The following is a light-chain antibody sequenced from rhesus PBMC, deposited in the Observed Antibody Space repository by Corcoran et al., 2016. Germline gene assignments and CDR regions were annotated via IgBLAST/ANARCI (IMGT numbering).Light chain of an antibody. V-gene: IGLV2-32*02. CDR3: SSYAGSNTYI. Sequence: QAALTQPRSVSGSPGQSVTISCTGSTSDIGGYNFVSWHRQHPGTAPKLLIHEVSKRPSGVSDRFSGSKSGNTASLTISGLQAEDEADYYCSSYAGSNTYIFGAGTRLTVL. CDR1: TSDIGGYNF. CDR2: EVS. J-gene: IGLJ1*01.